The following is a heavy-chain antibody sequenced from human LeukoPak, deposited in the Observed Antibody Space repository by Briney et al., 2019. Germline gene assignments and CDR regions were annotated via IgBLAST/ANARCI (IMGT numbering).Heavy chain of an antibody. J-gene: IGHJ4*02. V-gene: IGHV3-33*08. CDR3: ARGVTPRGGNFDY. CDR1: GFTFSSYA. CDR2: IWYDGSNK. Sequence: GGSLRLSCAASGFTFSSYAMHWVRQAPGKGLEWVAVIWYDGSNKYYADSVKGRFTISRDNSKNTLYLQMNSLRAEDTAVYYCARGVTPRGGNFDYWGQGTLVTVSS. D-gene: IGHD2-21*02.